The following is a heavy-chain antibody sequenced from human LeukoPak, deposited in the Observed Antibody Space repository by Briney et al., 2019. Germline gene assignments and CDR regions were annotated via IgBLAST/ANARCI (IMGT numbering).Heavy chain of an antibody. D-gene: IGHD3-16*02. CDR3: AKGRWGAIVEDTPPRFDY. CDR2: ISYSGSNK. V-gene: IGHV3-30*18. J-gene: IGHJ4*02. CDR1: GLTFISYG. Sequence: PGGSLRLSFAASGLTFISYGTQWVRQAPGKGLWWVAVISYSGSNKYYADSVKGRFTISRDNSKITLYLQMNSLRAEDTAVYYCAKGRWGAIVEDTPPRFDYWGQGTLVTVSS.